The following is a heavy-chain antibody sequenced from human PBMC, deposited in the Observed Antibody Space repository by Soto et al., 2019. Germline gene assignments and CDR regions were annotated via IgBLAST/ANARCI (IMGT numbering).Heavy chain of an antibody. CDR2: INTSGGTI. D-gene: IGHD3-22*01. V-gene: IGHV3-48*03. J-gene: IGHJ4*02. CDR1: GFTFSNFE. Sequence: EVQVVESGGGLVQPGGSLRLSCAVSGFTFSNFEMSWVRQAPGKGLEWVSYINTSGGTIYYADSVKGRFTISRDNAKNSLYLQMNSLRAEDPAVYYCARENYDSRGYFLDYWGQGTLVTVSS. CDR3: ARENYDSRGYFLDY.